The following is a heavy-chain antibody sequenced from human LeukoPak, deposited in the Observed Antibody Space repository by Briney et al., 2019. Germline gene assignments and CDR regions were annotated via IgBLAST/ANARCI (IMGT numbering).Heavy chain of an antibody. CDR1: GYSFTSYW. J-gene: IGHJ4*02. CDR2: IYPGDSDT. V-gene: IGHV5-51*01. D-gene: IGHD3-9*01. Sequence: GESLKISCKGSGYSFTSYWIGWVRQMPGKGLEWMGIIYPGDSDTRYSPSFQGQVTISADKSISTAYLQWSSLKASDTAMYYCARLGGDILTGYDSHYFDYWGQGTLVTVSS. CDR3: ARLGGDILTGYDSHYFDY.